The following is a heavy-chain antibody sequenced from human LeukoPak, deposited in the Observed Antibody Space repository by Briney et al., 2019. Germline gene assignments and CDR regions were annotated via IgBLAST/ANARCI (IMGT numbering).Heavy chain of an antibody. CDR3: TRHTD. Sequence: PSQTPSPIRTASGRSISGYDSVSACIRQPPRKRLERIASIHKTGTTYYKASLKSRLTLSVGTAKNQLSLKLSSVTAADTAVYYCTRHTDWGQGNLVTV. J-gene: IGHJ4*02. V-gene: IGHV4-39*01. CDR1: GRSISGYDSV. CDR2: IHKTGTT. D-gene: IGHD4-17*01.